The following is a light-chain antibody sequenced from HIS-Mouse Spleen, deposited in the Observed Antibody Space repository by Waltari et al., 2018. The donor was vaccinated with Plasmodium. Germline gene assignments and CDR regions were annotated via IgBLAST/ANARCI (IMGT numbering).Light chain of an antibody. V-gene: IGKV3-15*01. J-gene: IGKJ3*01. Sequence: EIVMTQSPATLSLSPGERATIPCRASQSVSSNLAWYQQKPGQAPRLLIYGASTRATGIPARFSGSGSGTEFTLTISSLQSEDFAVYYCQQYNNWSFTFGPGTKVDIK. CDR2: GAS. CDR1: QSVSSN. CDR3: QQYNNWSFT.